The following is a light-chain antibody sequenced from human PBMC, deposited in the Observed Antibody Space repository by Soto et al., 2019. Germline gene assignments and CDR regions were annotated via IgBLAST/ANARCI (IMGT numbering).Light chain of an antibody. CDR3: QQYGNSPIT. J-gene: IGKJ5*01. Sequence: EIVLTQSPGTLSLSPGERATLSCRASQSVSSSYLAWYQHKPCQAPRLLIYRASSRATGIPDRFSGSGFGPDFTLIISRLEPEYFSVYYCQQYGNSPITFGQGTRLVIK. V-gene: IGKV3-20*01. CDR2: RAS. CDR1: QSVSSSY.